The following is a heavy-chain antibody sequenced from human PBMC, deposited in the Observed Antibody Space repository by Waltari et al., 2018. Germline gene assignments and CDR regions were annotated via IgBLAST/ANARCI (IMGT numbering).Heavy chain of an antibody. CDR2: INHSGST. D-gene: IGHD3-3*01. CDR3: ARGHGFWSGLYYYYMDV. Sequence: QVQLQQWGAGLLKPSETLSLTCAVYGGSVSGYYWSWIRQPPGKGLEWIGEINHSGSTNYNPSLKSRVTISVDTSKNQFSLKLSSVTAADTAVYYCARGHGFWSGLYYYYMDVWGKGTTVTISS. V-gene: IGHV4-34*01. J-gene: IGHJ6*03. CDR1: GGSVSGYY.